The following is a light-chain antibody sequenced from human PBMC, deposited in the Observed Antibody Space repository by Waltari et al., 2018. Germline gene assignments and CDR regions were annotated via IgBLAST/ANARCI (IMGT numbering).Light chain of an antibody. J-gene: IGLJ2*01. Sequence: HSALTQPASVSGSPGQSITISCTGTSSDVGTYNLVSWYQHHPGEAPKLMIYEVSKRPSEISNRFSGSKSGNTASLTISGLQAEDEADFYCCSYAGSSTLIFGGGTRVTV. V-gene: IGLV2-23*02. CDR3: CSYAGSSTLI. CDR1: SSDVGTYNL. CDR2: EVS.